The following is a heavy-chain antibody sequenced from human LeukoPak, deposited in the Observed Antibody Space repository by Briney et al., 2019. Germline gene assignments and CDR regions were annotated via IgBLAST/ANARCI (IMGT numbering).Heavy chain of an antibody. V-gene: IGHV1-24*01. CDR3: ATGGHVRVYDSSAYYGHY. CDR2: FDPEDGET. J-gene: IGHJ4*02. D-gene: IGHD3-22*01. Sequence: ASVKVSCKASGYTFTGYYMHWVRQAPGKGLEWMGGFDPEDGETIYAQKFQGRVTITADKSTSTAYMELSSLRSEDTAVYYCATGGHVRVYDSSAYYGHYWGQGTLVTVSS. CDR1: GYTFTGYY.